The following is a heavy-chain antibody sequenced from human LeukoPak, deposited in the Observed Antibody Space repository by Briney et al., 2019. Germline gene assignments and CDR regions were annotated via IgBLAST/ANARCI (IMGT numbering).Heavy chain of an antibody. V-gene: IGHV3-33*06. CDR3: AKGNGGYYYYLDV. J-gene: IGHJ6*03. Sequence: PGGSLRLSCAASGFTFSSYGMHWVRQAPGKGLEWVAVIWYDGSNKYYADSVKGRFNISRDNSRNTLYLQVNSLRAEDTAVYYCAKGNGGYYYYLDVWGKGTTVTVSS. CDR2: IWYDGSNK. D-gene: IGHD1-1*01. CDR1: GFTFSSYG.